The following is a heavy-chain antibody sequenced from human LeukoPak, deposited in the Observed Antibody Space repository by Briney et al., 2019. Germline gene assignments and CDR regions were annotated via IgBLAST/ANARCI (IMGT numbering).Heavy chain of an antibody. CDR3: TRDRSALDT. CDR1: GVSLSRGGYS. V-gene: IGHV4-61*08. CDR2: IYHTGNT. J-gene: IGHJ3*02. Sequence: PSETLSLTCTVSGVSLSRGGYSWTWIRQPPRKGLEWIGDIYHTGNTNYNPSLKSRFTISVDASKNQVSLKLTSVTAADTAVYYCTRDRSALDTWGQGTMVTVSS.